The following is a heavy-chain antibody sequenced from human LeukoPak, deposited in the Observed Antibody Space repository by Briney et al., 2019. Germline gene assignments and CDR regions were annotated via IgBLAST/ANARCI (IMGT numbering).Heavy chain of an antibody. J-gene: IGHJ4*02. CDR1: GFTFSNYW. Sequence: AGGSLRLPCAASGFTFSNYWMHWVRQAPGKGLVWVSRINSDGTGTTYADSVEGRFTISRDNAKNTLYLQMNSLRAEDTAVYYCARDRWREGSVDYWGQGTLVTVSS. CDR2: INSDGTGT. V-gene: IGHV3-74*01. D-gene: IGHD3-3*01. CDR3: ARDRWREGSVDY.